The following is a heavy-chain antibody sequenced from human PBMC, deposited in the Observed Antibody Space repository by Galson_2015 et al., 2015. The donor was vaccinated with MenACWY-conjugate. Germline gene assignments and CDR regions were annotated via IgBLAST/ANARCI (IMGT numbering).Heavy chain of an antibody. D-gene: IGHD6-19*01. CDR2: IKHDGSGK. CDR3: ARAKEQWLSKTFDV. J-gene: IGHJ3*01. Sequence: SLRLSCATSGFTFSNSWMGWVRQAPGKGLEWVANIKHDGSGKFYVDSVKGRFIISRDNAKNSLYLQTDSLRAEDTAVYFCARAKEQWLSKTFDVWGQGTLVTVSS. CDR1: GFTFSNSW. V-gene: IGHV3-7*01.